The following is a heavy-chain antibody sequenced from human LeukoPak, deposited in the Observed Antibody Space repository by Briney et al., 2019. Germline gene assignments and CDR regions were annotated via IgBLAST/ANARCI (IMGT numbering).Heavy chain of an antibody. CDR2: ISSSSSYI. V-gene: IGHV3-21*01. CDR3: AITIFGVVQPIPYY. D-gene: IGHD3-3*01. Sequence: GGSMRLSCVAYGFTLSSYSMNWVRQAQGKGLEWVSSISSSSSYIYYADSLKGRFTISGDNAKNSLYLQMNSLRAEDTAVYYCAITIFGVVQPIPYYWGQGTLVTVSS. CDR1: GFTLSSYS. J-gene: IGHJ4*02.